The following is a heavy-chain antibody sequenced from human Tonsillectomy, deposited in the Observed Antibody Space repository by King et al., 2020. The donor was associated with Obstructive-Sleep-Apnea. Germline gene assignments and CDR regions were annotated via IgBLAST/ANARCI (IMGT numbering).Heavy chain of an antibody. Sequence: VQLQESGPVLVKPSGTLSLTCAVSGGSISSSNWWNWVRQPPGKGLECVGEIWHSGSTNYNPSLKSRVTISVDQSQNQFSQFSLKLSSVNAADTAVYYCATRTHLWPYYFDYWGQGTLVTVSS. J-gene: IGHJ4*02. V-gene: IGHV4-4*02. CDR1: GGSISSSNW. CDR2: IWHSGST. CDR3: ATRTHLWPYYFDY. D-gene: IGHD5-18*01.